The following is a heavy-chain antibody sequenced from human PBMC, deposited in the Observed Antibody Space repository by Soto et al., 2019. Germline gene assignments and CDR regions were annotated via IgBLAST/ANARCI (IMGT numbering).Heavy chain of an antibody. J-gene: IGHJ4*02. CDR3: ARKLQTVADSEYYFDY. CDR2: ISYDGSNK. V-gene: IGHV3-30-3*01. Sequence: PGGSLRLSCAASGFTFSSYAMHWVRQAPGKGLEWVAVISYDGSNKYYADSVKGRFTISRDNSKNTLYLQMNSLRAEDTAVYYCARKLQTVADSEYYFDYWGQGTLVTVSS. CDR1: GFTFSSYA. D-gene: IGHD6-19*01.